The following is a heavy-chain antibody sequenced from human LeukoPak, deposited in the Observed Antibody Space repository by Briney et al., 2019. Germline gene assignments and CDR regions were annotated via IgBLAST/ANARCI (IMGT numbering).Heavy chain of an antibody. J-gene: IGHJ4*02. CDR3: VRRDYDFWSGPANNFDY. Sequence: PSETLSLTCAVSGYSVSSGYYWGWIRQPPGKGLEWIGSIYHSGSTYYNPSLKSRVTISVDTSKNQFSLKLSSVTAADTAVYYCVRRDYDFWSGPANNFDYWGQGTLVTVSS. CDR1: GYSVSSGYY. CDR2: IYHSGST. V-gene: IGHV4-38-2*01. D-gene: IGHD3-3*01.